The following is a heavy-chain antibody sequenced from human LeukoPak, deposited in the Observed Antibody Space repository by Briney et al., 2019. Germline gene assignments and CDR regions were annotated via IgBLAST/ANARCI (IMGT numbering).Heavy chain of an antibody. CDR2: ISSSSATI. Sequence: GGSLRLSCEGSGFSFSAYNMNWVRQAPGRGLESISYISSSSATIFYADSVKGRFTISRDNAKNSLYLQMNSLRPEDTAVYNCARDEYCSSTRCYAYWGQGTLVTVSS. V-gene: IGHV3-48*01. CDR1: GFSFSAYN. D-gene: IGHD2-2*01. J-gene: IGHJ4*02. CDR3: ARDEYCSSTRCYAY.